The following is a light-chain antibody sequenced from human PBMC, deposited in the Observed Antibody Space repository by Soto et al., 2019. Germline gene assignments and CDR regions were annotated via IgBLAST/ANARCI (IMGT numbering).Light chain of an antibody. CDR2: EVS. J-gene: IGLJ3*02. V-gene: IGLV2-8*01. CDR3: TSYAGSNNLV. CDR1: SSDIGGYNY. Sequence: QSVLTQPPSASGSPGQSVTISCTGTSSDIGGYNYVSWYQQHPGKAPKLIIYEVSKRPSGVPDRFSGSKSGNTASLTVSGFQAEDDADYYCTSYAGSNNLVFAGGTKLTGL.